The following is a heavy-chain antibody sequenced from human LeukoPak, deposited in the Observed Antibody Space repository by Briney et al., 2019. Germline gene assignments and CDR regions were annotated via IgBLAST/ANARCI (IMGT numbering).Heavy chain of an antibody. J-gene: IGHJ4*02. CDR2: INYSGST. CDR3: ARRRRNYYGSGSSFDY. V-gene: IGHV4-34*01. Sequence: SETLSLTCTVSGGSISSYYWSWLRQPPGKGLEWIGEINYSGSTNYNPSLKRRVTISVDTSKNQFSLKLSSVTAADTAVYYCARRRRNYYGSGSSFDYCGEGTLVTVSS. D-gene: IGHD3-10*01. CDR1: GGSISSYY.